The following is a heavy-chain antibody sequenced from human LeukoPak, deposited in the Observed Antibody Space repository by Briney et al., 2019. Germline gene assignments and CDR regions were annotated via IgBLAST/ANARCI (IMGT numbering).Heavy chain of an antibody. D-gene: IGHD6-19*01. CDR3: ARSGATSGWSYFFDF. J-gene: IGHJ4*02. V-gene: IGHV4-59*11. CDR2: IYKSGFT. Sequence: SETLSLTCTVSDDSINRHHWNWLRQSPGKGLEWIGYIYKSGFTNYNHSLKNRVTMSLDTSKNRVSLKLTSVTAADTAVYYCARSGATSGWSYFFDFWGQGTLVTVSS. CDR1: DDSINRHH.